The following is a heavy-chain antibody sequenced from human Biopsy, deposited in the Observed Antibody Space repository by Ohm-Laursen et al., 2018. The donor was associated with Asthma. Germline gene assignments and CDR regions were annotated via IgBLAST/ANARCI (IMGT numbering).Heavy chain of an antibody. CDR3: VRDGTDDAFDI. Sequence: SLRLSCSASGFIFSNFAIHWVRQAPGKGLEWVGVISKDASTQDYADSVKGRFTMARDNSENTLDLQMNSLREEDTAVYHCVRDGTDDAFDIWGQGTVVSVSS. CDR2: ISKDASTQ. J-gene: IGHJ3*02. CDR1: GFIFSNFA. D-gene: IGHD1-1*01. V-gene: IGHV3-30*01.